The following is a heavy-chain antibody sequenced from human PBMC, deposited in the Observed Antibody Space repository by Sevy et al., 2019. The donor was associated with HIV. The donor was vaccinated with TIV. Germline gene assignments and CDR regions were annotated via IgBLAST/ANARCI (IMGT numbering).Heavy chain of an antibody. CDR3: ARDGLYGGNFEYFQH. CDR2: ITGSSTTI. J-gene: IGHJ1*01. V-gene: IGHV3-23*01. Sequence: GGSLRLSCAASGFTFSNYALTWVRQAPGKGLDWVSSITGSSTTIYYADSVKGRFTVSRDNSNNTLYLHINSLRAEDTAVYYCARDGLYGGNFEYFQHWGQGTLVTASS. CDR1: GFTFSNYA. D-gene: IGHD4-17*01.